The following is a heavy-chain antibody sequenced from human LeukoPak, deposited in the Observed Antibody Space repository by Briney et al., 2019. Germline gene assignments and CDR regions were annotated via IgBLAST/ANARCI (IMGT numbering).Heavy chain of an antibody. Sequence: GESLKISCKASGYSFTSYWIAWVRQMPGKGLEWMGIIWPPDSEVRYSPSFQGQVTMSVDKSSTTAYLQWNRLKASDTAVYYCARHGKYSSGSHYFDDWGQGILVSVSS. J-gene: IGHJ4*02. CDR1: GYSFTSYW. CDR3: ARHGKYSSGSHYFDD. CDR2: IWPPDSEV. V-gene: IGHV5-51*01. D-gene: IGHD3-22*01.